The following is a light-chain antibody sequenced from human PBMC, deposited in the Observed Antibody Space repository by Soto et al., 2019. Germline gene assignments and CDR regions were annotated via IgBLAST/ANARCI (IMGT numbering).Light chain of an antibody. Sequence: QSALTQPASVSGSPGQSITISCTGTSSDVGGYNYVSWYKQHPGKAPKLMIYEVSNRPSAVSNRFSGSKSGNTASLTISGLQSKDEADYYCSSYTSSSTVVFGGGTKLTVL. V-gene: IGLV2-14*01. CDR3: SSYTSSSTVV. CDR2: EVS. J-gene: IGLJ2*01. CDR1: SSDVGGYNY.